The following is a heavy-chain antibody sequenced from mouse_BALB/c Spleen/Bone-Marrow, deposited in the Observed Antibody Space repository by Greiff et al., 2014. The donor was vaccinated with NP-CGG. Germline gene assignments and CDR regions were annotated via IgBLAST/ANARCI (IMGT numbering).Heavy chain of an antibody. CDR1: GYTFTDYA. D-gene: IGHD1-1*01. J-gene: IGHJ2*01. V-gene: IGHV1-67*01. CDR3: ARSNYGSSYVFDY. Sequence: VQLQQSGPELVRPGVSVKISCKGSGYTFTDYAMRWVKQSHAKSLEWIGVISTYSGNTNYNQKFKGKAAMTVDKSSSTAYMELARLTSEDSAIYYCARSNYGSSYVFDYWGQGTTLTVSS. CDR2: ISTYSGNT.